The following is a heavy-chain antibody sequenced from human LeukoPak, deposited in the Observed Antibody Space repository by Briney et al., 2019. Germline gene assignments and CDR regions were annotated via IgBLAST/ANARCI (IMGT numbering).Heavy chain of an antibody. CDR3: ARQRLFGVVIDYFDY. D-gene: IGHD3-3*01. Sequence: GGSLRLSCAASGFTFSSYAMSWVRQAPGEGLEWVSAISGSGGSTYYADSVKGRFTISRDNSKNTLYLQMNSLRAEDTAVYYCARQRLFGVVIDYFDYWGQGTLVTVSS. V-gene: IGHV3-23*01. CDR2: ISGSGGST. J-gene: IGHJ4*02. CDR1: GFTFSSYA.